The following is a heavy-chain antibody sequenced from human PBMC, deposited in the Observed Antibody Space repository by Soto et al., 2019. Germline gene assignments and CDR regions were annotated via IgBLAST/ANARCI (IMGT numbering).Heavy chain of an antibody. CDR2: ISYDGSYQ. Sequence: QVQVVESGGGVVQPGRSLRLSCATSGFTFSSYGMHWVRQAPGKGLEWMAFISYDGSYQYSADSLKGRVTISRDNSENTLFLQMNSLSAEDTAVYYCAKQASSESYWGYYFGYWGQGILVTVSS. J-gene: IGHJ4*02. CDR1: GFTFSSYG. CDR3: AKQASSESYWGYYFGY. V-gene: IGHV3-30*18. D-gene: IGHD1-26*01.